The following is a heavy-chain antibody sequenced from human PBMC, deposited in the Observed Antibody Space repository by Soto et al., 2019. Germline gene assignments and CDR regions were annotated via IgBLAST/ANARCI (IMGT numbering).Heavy chain of an antibody. Sequence: GGSLRLSCAASGFTFRSFTMNWVRQAPGKGLEWVSTLSSNSAYIYYTDALRGRFTISRDNAKNSLHLQMNSLRAEDTAVYYCTRDASRDSSARGWFDPWGPGTLVTVSS. D-gene: IGHD6-13*01. V-gene: IGHV3-21*01. CDR2: LSSNSAYI. CDR1: GFTFRSFT. J-gene: IGHJ5*02. CDR3: TRDASRDSSARGWFDP.